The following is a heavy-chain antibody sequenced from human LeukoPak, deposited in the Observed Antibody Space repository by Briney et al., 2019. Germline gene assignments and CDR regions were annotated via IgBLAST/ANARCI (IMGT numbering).Heavy chain of an antibody. D-gene: IGHD2-2*01. CDR2: IYHSGST. V-gene: IGHV4-38-2*01. CDR1: GYSISSGYY. J-gene: IGHJ4*02. Sequence: SGTLSLTCAVSGYSISSGYYWGWIRQPPGKGLEWIGSIYHSGSTYYNPSLKSRVTISVDTSKNQFSLKLSSVTAADTAVYYCARLRIGYCSSTSCSPEYDYWGQGTLVTVSS. CDR3: ARLRIGYCSSTSCSPEYDY.